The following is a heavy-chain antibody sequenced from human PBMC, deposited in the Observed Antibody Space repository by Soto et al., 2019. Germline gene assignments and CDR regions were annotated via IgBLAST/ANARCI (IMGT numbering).Heavy chain of an antibody. D-gene: IGHD3-22*01. Sequence: PSETLSLTCAVSGGSISSYYWSWIRQPAGKGLEWIGRIYTSGSTNYNPSLKSRVTMSVDTSKNQFSLKLSSVTAADTAVYYCERGGVTMIDPDAFDIWGQGTMVTV. CDR2: IYTSGST. CDR3: ERGGVTMIDPDAFDI. CDR1: GGSISSYY. J-gene: IGHJ3*02. V-gene: IGHV4-4*07.